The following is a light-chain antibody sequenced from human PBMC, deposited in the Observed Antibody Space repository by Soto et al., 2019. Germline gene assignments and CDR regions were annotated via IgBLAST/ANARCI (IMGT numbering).Light chain of an antibody. CDR3: SSYTSSNSVV. J-gene: IGLJ2*01. Sequence: QSALTQPASVSGSPGQSITISCTGTSSDVGGYKFVSWYQQHPGKAPKLMIYEVINRPSGVSNRFSGSKSGNTASLTISGLQAEDEADYYCSSYTSSNSVVFGGGTKLTV. CDR1: SSDVGGYKF. CDR2: EVI. V-gene: IGLV2-14*01.